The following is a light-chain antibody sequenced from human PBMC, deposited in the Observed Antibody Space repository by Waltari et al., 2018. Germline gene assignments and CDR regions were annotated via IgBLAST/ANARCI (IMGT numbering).Light chain of an antibody. Sequence: SYALTQPSSVSVSPGQTATITCSGDALPNQFAYWYHKKPGQAPVLIIYKDSRRASGIPGRFAGSTSGTTVTLTIIGVQEEDEADYYCHSSDTSGADVFGPGTKVIVL. CDR2: KDS. V-gene: IGLV3-25*03. CDR1: ALPNQF. J-gene: IGLJ1*01. CDR3: HSSDTSGADV.